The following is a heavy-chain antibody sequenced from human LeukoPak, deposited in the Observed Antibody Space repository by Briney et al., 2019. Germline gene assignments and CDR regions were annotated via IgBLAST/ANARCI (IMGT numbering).Heavy chain of an antibody. Sequence: SETLSLTCTVSGGSISSGSYYWSWIRQPAGKGLEWIGRIYTSGSTNYNPSLKSRVTISVDTSKNQFSLKLSSVTAADTAVYYCARDSSGYSYDYWGQGTLVTVSS. D-gene: IGHD3-22*01. CDR2: IYTSGST. CDR3: ARDSSGYSYDY. V-gene: IGHV4-61*02. J-gene: IGHJ4*02. CDR1: GGSISSGSYY.